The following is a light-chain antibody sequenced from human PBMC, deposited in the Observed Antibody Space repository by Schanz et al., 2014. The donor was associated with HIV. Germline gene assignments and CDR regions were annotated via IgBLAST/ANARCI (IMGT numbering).Light chain of an antibody. J-gene: IGLJ2*01. CDR1: SSDVGHYDY. V-gene: IGLV2-23*02. Sequence: QSALTQPPSASGSRGQSVTISCTGTSSDVGHYDYVSWYQQHAGKAPKLMIYEVTQRPSGVSNRFSGSKSGNTASLTISGLQAEDEADYYCCSYAGSSTSVFGGGTKLTVL. CDR2: EVT. CDR3: CSYAGSSTSV.